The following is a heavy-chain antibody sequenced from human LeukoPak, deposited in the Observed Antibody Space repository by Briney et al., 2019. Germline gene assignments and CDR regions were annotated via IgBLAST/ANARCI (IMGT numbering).Heavy chain of an antibody. Sequence: GGSLRLSCAASGFTFSSYGMHWVRQAPGKGLEWVAVIWYDGSNKYYADSVKGRFTISRDNSKNTLYLQMNSLRAEDTAVYYCARSNYDFWSGYRGRYFDYWGQGTLVTVSS. V-gene: IGHV3-33*01. CDR1: GFTFSSYG. CDR3: ARSNYDFWSGYRGRYFDY. J-gene: IGHJ4*02. D-gene: IGHD3-3*01. CDR2: IWYDGSNK.